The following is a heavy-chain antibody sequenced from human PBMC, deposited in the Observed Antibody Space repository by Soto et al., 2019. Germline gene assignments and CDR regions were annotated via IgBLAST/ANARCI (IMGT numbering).Heavy chain of an antibody. CDR2: IYYSGST. CDR3: ARSPNHYYYGFDV. CDR1: GGSVSIGDYF. Sequence: SEALCLACTISGGSVSIGDYFWSWLRQSPGKRLEWIAYIYYSGSTNYNPSLKSRATISVDTSKSQVSLTLTSMTAADAALYYCARSPNHYYYGFDVWGQGTAVTVSS. V-gene: IGHV4-61*08. J-gene: IGHJ6*02.